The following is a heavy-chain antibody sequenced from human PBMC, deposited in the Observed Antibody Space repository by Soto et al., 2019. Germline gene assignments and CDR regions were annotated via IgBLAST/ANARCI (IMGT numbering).Heavy chain of an antibody. CDR3: ARDPKRLGGPLVDDY. CDR1: GFTVSSNY. Sequence: GGSLRLSCAASGFTVSSNYMSWVRQAPGKGLEWVSVIYSGGSTYYSDSVNGRFTISRDNSKNTLYLQMNSLRAEDTAVYYCARDPKRLGGPLVDDYWGQGTLVTVSS. CDR2: IYSGGST. V-gene: IGHV3-66*01. J-gene: IGHJ4*02. D-gene: IGHD3-9*01.